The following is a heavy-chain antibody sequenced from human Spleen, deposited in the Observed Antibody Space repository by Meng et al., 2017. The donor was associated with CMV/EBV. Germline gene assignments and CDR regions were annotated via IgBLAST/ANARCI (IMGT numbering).Heavy chain of an antibody. CDR1: GYTFTSYG. V-gene: IGHV1-18*01. J-gene: IGHJ4*02. CDR3: ARAQSNYPTYYYDSSGFDY. CDR2: ISAYNGNT. Sequence: ASVKVSCKASGYTFTSYGISWVRQAPGQGLEWMGWISAYNGNTNYAQKLQGRVTMTTDTSTSTAYMELRSLRSDDTAVYYCARAQSNYPTYYYDSSGFDYWGQGTLVTVSS. D-gene: IGHD3-22*01.